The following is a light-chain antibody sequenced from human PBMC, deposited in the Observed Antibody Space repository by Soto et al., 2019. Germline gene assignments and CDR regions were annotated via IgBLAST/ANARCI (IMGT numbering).Light chain of an antibody. Sequence: QPVLTQSPSASASLGASVKLTCTLSSGHSSYAIAWHQQQPEKGPRYLMKFNSDGSHSKGDGIPDRFSGSSSGADRYLTISSLQSEDEADYYCQTWGTGIVVFGGGTQLTVL. J-gene: IGLJ2*01. CDR1: SGHSSYA. CDR2: FNSDGSH. CDR3: QTWGTGIVV. V-gene: IGLV4-69*01.